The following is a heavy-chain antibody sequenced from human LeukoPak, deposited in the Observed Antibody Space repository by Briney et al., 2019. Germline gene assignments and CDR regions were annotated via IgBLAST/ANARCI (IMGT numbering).Heavy chain of an antibody. D-gene: IGHD3-9*01. CDR3: AREYYDILTGYSNAFDI. V-gene: IGHV3-11*01. J-gene: IGHJ3*02. CDR1: GFTFSDYY. CDR2: ISSSGSTI. Sequence: PGGSLRLSCAASGFTFSDYYMSWIRQAPGKGLEWVSYISSSGSTIYYADSVKGRFTIYRDNAKNSLYLQMNSLRAEDTAVYYCAREYYDILTGYSNAFDIWGQGTMVTVSS.